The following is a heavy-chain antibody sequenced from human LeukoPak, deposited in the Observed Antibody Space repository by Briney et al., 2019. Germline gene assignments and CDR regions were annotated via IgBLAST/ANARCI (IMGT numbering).Heavy chain of an antibody. CDR1: GGSISSGGYY. J-gene: IGHJ4*02. V-gene: IGHV4-31*03. CDR2: IYYSGST. Sequence: PSQTLSLTCTVSGGSISSGGYYWSWIRQHPGKGLEWIGYIYYSGSTYYNPSLKSRVTISVDTSKNQFSLNLSSVTAADMAVYYCARLSSRWYFSPDYWGQGTLVTVSS. CDR3: ARLSSRWYFSPDY. D-gene: IGHD6-19*01.